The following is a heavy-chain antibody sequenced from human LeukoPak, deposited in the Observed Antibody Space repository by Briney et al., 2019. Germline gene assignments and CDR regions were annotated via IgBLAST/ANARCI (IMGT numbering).Heavy chain of an antibody. V-gene: IGHV3-66*02. J-gene: IGHJ4*02. CDR2: IYSDGST. D-gene: IGHD1-26*01. CDR1: GFTVGNDY. CDR3: ARDPGGGPTHGY. Sequence: GGSLRLSCAASGFTVGNDYMSWVRQAPGEGLEWVSVIYSDGSTYYADSVKARFTNSRDNSKNTLYLQMNSLRADDTAVYYCARDPGGGPTHGYWGQGTLVTVSS.